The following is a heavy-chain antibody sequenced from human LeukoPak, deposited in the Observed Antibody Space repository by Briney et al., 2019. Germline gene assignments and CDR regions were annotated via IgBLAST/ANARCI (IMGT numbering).Heavy chain of an antibody. Sequence: SETLSLTCAVYGGSFSGYYWSWIRQPPGKGLEWIGEINPSGSTNYNPSLKSRVTMSVDTSKNQFSLKLNSVTTADTAVYFCARHYYYYYMDVWDKGTTVTVSS. CDR2: INPSGST. J-gene: IGHJ6*03. V-gene: IGHV4-34*01. CDR3: ARHYYYYYMDV. CDR1: GGSFSGYY.